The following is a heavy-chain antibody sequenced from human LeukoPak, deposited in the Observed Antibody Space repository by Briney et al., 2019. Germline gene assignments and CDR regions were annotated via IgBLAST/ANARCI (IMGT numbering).Heavy chain of an antibody. V-gene: IGHV3-21*01. D-gene: IGHD6-19*01. Sequence: NPGGSLRLSCAASGFTFSSYSMNWVRQAPGKGLEWVSSISTSSSFMYSADSVKGRFTISRDNAKNSLYLQMNSLRAEDTAVYYCARSAVAGLNDAFDIWGQGTLVTVSS. CDR1: GFTFSSYS. CDR3: ARSAVAGLNDAFDI. CDR2: ISTSSSFM. J-gene: IGHJ3*02.